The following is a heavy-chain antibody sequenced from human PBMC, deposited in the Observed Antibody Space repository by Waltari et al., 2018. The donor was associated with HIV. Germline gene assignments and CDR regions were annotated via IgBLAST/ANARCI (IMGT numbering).Heavy chain of an antibody. CDR3: ASNDRPVYFFDY. CDR2: FDPEGDET. D-gene: IGHD3-9*01. J-gene: IGHJ4*01. Sequence: QVVLIESGAEVKQPGGSVKVSCKVAGYSLTQLSMHWVRQAPGKGLEWMGGFDPEGDETIYAQKFQGRRSMTEDTSTDTAYMELRGLRADDTAVYYCASNDRPVYFFDYWSHGTLVTVSS. CDR1: GYSLTQLS. V-gene: IGHV1-24*01.